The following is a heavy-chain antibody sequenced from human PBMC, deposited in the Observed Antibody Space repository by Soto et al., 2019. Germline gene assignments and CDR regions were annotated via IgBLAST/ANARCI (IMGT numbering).Heavy chain of an antibody. V-gene: IGHV3-33*08. CDR1: GFTFSSYG. Sequence: VQLVESGGGLVQPGGSLRLSCAASGFTFSSYGMHWVRQAPGKGLEWVAVIWYDGSNKYYADSVKGRFTISRDNSKNTLYLQMNSRRAEDTAVYYCAREGHDFWGGLLGGFDYWGQGTLVTVSS. J-gene: IGHJ4*02. CDR2: IWYDGSNK. D-gene: IGHD3-3*01. CDR3: AREGHDFWGGLLGGFDY.